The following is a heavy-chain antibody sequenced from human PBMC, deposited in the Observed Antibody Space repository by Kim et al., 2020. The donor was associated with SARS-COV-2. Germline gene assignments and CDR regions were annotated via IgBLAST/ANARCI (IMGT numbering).Heavy chain of an antibody. V-gene: IGHV4-39*01. CDR1: GGSLSSSSYY. CDR2: AYYIGNT. CDR3: ARHQRYSSGWYFAFYYYYMDV. J-gene: IGHJ6*03. Sequence: SETLSLTCTVSGGSLSSSSYYWGGIRPPPGKGLEWIVSAYYIGNTYYNPSLKSPVTISVDTSKNQFSLKLGSVTAADTGVYYCARHQRYSSGWYFAFYYYYMDVWVKGTTVTVSS. D-gene: IGHD6-19*01.